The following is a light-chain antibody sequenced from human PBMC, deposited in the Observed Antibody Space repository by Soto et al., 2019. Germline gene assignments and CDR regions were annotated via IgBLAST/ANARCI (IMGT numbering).Light chain of an antibody. CDR1: INDVGGYNY. CDR3: MSYAGGNCFV. J-gene: IGLJ1*01. V-gene: IGLV2-8*01. CDR2: QVT. Sequence: QSALTQPPSASGSPGQSVTISCAGTINDVGGYNYVSWYQQHPGKVPQLMIYQVTKRPSGVPDRFSASKSDTTASLTISGLQAEDEDVYLCMSYAGGNCFVFGTGTKVTVL.